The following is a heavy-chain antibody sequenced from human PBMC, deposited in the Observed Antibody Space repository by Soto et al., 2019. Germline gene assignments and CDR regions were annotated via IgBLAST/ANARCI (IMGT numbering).Heavy chain of an antibody. J-gene: IGHJ5*02. V-gene: IGHV3-21*02. CDR2: ISSSSSYM. CDR1: GFSFSSYG. Sequence: EVQLVESGGGLVMPGGSLRLSCAASGFSFSSYGMNWVRQAPGKGLEWVSYISSSSSYMSYADSLNGRFTITRDNAKNSVYLQMHSLRAEETAVYYCARSDCTSTSCYVVWFDPWGQGTLVTVSS. CDR3: ARSDCTSTSCYVVWFDP. D-gene: IGHD2-2*01.